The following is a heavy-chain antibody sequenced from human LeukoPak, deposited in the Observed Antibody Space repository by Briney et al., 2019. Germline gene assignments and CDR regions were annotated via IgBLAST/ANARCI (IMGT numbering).Heavy chain of an antibody. CDR1: GGSMTSPHHY. D-gene: IGHD3/OR15-3a*01. Sequence: SETLSLTCTVSGGSMTSPHHYWGWVRQTPGQGLQWIGNIYYNGNSNYNPSLKSRVSISVGTSKNQFSLNLTSVTAADTAVYYCAKEVVAFWPGAFYYLDFWGEGTSVIVSS. CDR3: AKEVVAFWPGAFYYLDF. J-gene: IGHJ6*03. CDR2: IYYNGNS. V-gene: IGHV4-39*07.